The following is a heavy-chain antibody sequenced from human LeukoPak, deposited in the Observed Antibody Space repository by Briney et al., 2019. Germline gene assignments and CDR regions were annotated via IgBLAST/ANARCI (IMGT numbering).Heavy chain of an antibody. CDR3: VRHPHLGYCSSTSCYNAFDI. CDR2: IYPGDSDT. CDR1: GYSFTSYW. D-gene: IGHD2-2*01. J-gene: IGHJ3*02. Sequence: GESLKISCKGSGYSFTSYWIGWVCQMPGKGLEWMGIIYPGDSDTRYSPSFQGQATISADKSISTAYLQWSSLKASDTAMYYCVRHPHLGYCSSTSCYNAFDIWGQGAMVTVSS. V-gene: IGHV5-51*01.